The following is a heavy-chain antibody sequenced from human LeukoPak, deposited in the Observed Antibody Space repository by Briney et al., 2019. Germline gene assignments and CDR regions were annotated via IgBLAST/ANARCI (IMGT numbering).Heavy chain of an antibody. V-gene: IGHV3-23*01. J-gene: IGHJ1*01. CDR2: ISGSGGST. CDR3: ANEGRVGASVYFQH. CDR1: GCTFSSYA. Sequence: PGGSLRLSCAASGCTFSSYAMSWVRQAPGKGLEWVSGISGSGGSTYADSVKGRFTISRDNSKNTLYLQMNSLRAEDTAVYYCANEGRVGASVYFQHWGQGTLVTVSS. D-gene: IGHD1-26*01.